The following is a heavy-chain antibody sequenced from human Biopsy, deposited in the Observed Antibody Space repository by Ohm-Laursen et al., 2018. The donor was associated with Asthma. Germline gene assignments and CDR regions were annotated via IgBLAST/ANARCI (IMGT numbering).Heavy chain of an antibody. Sequence: ASMEGSRQNSCHTLYMAGVTSGRQAPGQRGEWMGWVSVYNGNTKVAQKLQDRVTMITDTSTSTAYMELRSLRSDDTAVYFCARAVDYSHYYGIDVWGQGTTVTVS. J-gene: IGHJ6*02. CDR2: VSVYNGNT. V-gene: IGHV1-18*01. CDR1: CHTLYMAG. CDR3: ARAVDYSHYYGIDV. D-gene: IGHD3-10*01.